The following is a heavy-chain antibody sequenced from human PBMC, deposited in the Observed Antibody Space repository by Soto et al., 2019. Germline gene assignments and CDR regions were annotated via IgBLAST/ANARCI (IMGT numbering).Heavy chain of an antibody. CDR3: VHSRCGGDCLQSYSSHYYYGMDI. CDR1: GFSLTTGGMG. Sequence: QITLKESGPTLVKPTQTLTLACTFSGFSLTTGGMGVGWIRQPPGKAPEWLALIYWDGDRRYRPSLMSRLTIAKDTSKNQVVITMTNMDPVDTATYYCVHSRCGGDCLQSYSSHYYYGMDIWGQGTTVTVSS. D-gene: IGHD2-21*02. V-gene: IGHV2-5*02. CDR2: IYWDGDR. J-gene: IGHJ6*02.